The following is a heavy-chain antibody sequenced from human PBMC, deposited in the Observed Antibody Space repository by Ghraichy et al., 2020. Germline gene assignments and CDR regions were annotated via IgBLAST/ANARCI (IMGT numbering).Heavy chain of an antibody. J-gene: IGHJ6*02. CDR2: IYYSGST. Sequence: SETLSLTCTVSGGSISSYYWSWIRQPPGKGLEWIGYIYYSGSTNYNPSLKSRVTISVDTSKNQFSLKLSSVTAADTAVYYCARDRRGSGSYAPTDYYYYYYGMDVWGQGTTVTVSS. D-gene: IGHD3-10*01. CDR3: ARDRRGSGSYAPTDYYYYYYGMDV. CDR1: GGSISSYY. V-gene: IGHV4-59*01.